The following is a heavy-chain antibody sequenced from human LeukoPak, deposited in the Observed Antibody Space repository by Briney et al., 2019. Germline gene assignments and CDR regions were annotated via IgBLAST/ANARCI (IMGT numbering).Heavy chain of an antibody. CDR1: GYTFTDYY. V-gene: IGHV1-46*01. J-gene: IGHJ4*02. CDR2: INPSGGSA. CDR3: ARARLGSSASADC. Sequence: ASVKVSCKATGYTFTDYYIQWVRQAPGQGLEWMGIINPSGGSATYAQKFQGRVTMTRDTSTSTVYMEVSSLRSEDTAVYYCARARLGSSASADCWGQGTLVTVSS. D-gene: IGHD6-19*01.